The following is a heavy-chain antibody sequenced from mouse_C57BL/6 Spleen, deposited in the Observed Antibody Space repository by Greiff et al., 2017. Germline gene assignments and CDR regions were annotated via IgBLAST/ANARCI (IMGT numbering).Heavy chain of an antibody. J-gene: IGHJ2*01. D-gene: IGHD1-1*01. CDR1: GYAFTNYL. V-gene: IGHV1-54*01. Sequence: QVQLNESGAELVRPGTSVKVSCKASGYAFTNYLIEWVKQRPGQGLEWIGVINPGSGGTNYNEKFKGKATLTADKSSSTAYMQLSSLTSEDSAVYFCARSYYGSSPDYWGQGTTLTVSS. CDR2: INPGSGGT. CDR3: ARSYYGSSPDY.